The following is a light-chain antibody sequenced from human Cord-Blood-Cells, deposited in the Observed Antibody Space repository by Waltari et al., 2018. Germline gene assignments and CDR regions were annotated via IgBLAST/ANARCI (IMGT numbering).Light chain of an antibody. V-gene: IGKV1-33*01. Sequence: DIQMTQSPSSLSASVGDRVTTTCQASQDISNYLYWYQQKPGKAPKRLIYDASNFETGVPSRFSGSGCETDFTLTISSLQPEDIGTYYCQQYDNLPLTFGGGTKVEIK. J-gene: IGKJ4*01. CDR3: QQYDNLPLT. CDR2: DAS. CDR1: QDISNY.